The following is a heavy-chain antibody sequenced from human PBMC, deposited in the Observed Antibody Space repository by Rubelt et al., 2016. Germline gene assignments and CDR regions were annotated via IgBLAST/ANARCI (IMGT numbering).Heavy chain of an antibody. CDR1: GGSFNDYY. CDR2: IDHSGIT. Sequence: QVQLQQWGAGLLKPSETLSLTCAVYGGSFNDYYWSWIRRPPGKGLEWIGEIDHSGITNYNPSLKSRVTISADTSRNQFSLSLGSVTATDTAYYYCARGIVGATRSSYYGMDVWGQGTTVTVSS. J-gene: IGHJ6*02. CDR3: ARGIVGATRSSYYGMDV. D-gene: IGHD1-26*01. V-gene: IGHV4-34*01.